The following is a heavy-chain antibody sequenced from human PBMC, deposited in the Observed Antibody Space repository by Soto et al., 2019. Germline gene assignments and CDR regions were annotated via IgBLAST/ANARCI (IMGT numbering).Heavy chain of an antibody. J-gene: IGHJ5*02. Sequence: QVQLVQSGAEVKKPGASVKVSCKASGYTFTSYGISWVRQAPGQGLEWMGWISAYNGNTNYAQKLQGRVTMTTDTSTSTAYMELRSLRSDDTAVYYCARDQAGCTNGVCYSYPCNWFDPWGQGTLVTVSS. V-gene: IGHV1-18*04. D-gene: IGHD2-8*01. CDR2: ISAYNGNT. CDR1: GYTFTSYG. CDR3: ARDQAGCTNGVCYSYPCNWFDP.